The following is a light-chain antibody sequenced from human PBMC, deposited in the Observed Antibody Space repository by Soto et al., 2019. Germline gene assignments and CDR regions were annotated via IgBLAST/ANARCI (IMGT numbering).Light chain of an antibody. Sequence: EIVMTQSPATLSVSPGERATLSCRASRSVSSNLAWYQQKPGQAPRLLIYDASTRAPGIPARFSGSGSGTEFTLTISSLQSEDFAVYYCQQYSAWWTFGQGTTVEIK. CDR1: RSVSSN. V-gene: IGKV3-15*01. CDR3: QQYSAWWT. CDR2: DAS. J-gene: IGKJ1*01.